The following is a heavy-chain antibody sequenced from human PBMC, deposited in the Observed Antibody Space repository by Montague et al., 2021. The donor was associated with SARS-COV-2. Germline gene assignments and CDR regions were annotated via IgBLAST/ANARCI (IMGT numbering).Heavy chain of an antibody. V-gene: IGHV4-39*01. CDR3: ASSYYYGSGTYVYNYYMDV. CDR2: ISYSGRT. D-gene: IGHD3-10*01. Sequence: SETLSLTCTVSGGSVSSSPYYWGWIRQSPGRGLEWVGSISYSGRTYFXPSLKSRLTISVDSSENQFSLRLSSVTAADTAVYYCASSYYYGSGTYVYNYYMDVWGKGTTVTVSS. CDR1: GGSVSSSPYY. J-gene: IGHJ6*03.